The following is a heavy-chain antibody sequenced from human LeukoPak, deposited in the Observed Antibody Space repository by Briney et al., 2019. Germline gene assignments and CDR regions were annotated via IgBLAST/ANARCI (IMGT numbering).Heavy chain of an antibody. CDR2: ISSYEGST. D-gene: IGHD2-8*01. V-gene: IGHV3-64D*09. J-gene: IGHJ4*02. CDR3: VKDLYSYSFDY. CDR1: GFTFRNYG. Sequence: GGSLRLSCSASGFTFRNYGMHWVREAPGEGLEYVSTISSYEGSTYYEDLVKGRFTISRDNSKNTLYLQMSSLRAQDTAVYYCVKDLYSYSFDYWGQGTLVTVS.